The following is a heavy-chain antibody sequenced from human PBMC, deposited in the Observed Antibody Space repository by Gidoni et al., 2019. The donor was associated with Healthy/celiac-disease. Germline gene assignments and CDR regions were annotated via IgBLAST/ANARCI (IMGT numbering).Heavy chain of an antibody. V-gene: IGHV3-30*18. CDR1: GFTFSSYG. CDR2: RSYDGSNK. J-gene: IGHJ4*02. D-gene: IGHD1-7*01. Sequence: QVQLVESGGGVVQPGRSLRLSCAASGFTFSSYGMHWVRQAPGKGLEWVAVRSYDGSNKYYADSVKGRFTISRDNSKNTLYLQMYSLRAEDTAVYYCAKPAGNYGYYFDYWGQGTLVTVSS. CDR3: AKPAGNYGYYFDY.